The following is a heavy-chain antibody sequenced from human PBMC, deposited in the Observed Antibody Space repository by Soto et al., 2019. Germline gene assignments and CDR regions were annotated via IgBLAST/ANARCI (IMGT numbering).Heavy chain of an antibody. CDR1: GGSISSYY. D-gene: IGHD6-13*01. CDR3: ARDVIAAEVGMFDP. J-gene: IGHJ5*02. V-gene: IGHV4-59*01. Sequence: TSETLSLTCTVSGGSISSYYWSWIRQPPGKGLEWIGYIYYSGSTNYNPSLKSRVTISVDTSKNQFSLKLSSVTAADTAVYYCARDVIAAEVGMFDPWGQGTLVTVSS. CDR2: IYYSGST.